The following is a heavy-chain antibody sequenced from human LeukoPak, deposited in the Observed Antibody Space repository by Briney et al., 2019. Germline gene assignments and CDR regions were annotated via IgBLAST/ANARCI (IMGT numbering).Heavy chain of an antibody. J-gene: IGHJ5*02. V-gene: IGHV1-69*06. CDR1: GGTFSSYA. Sequence: SVKVSCTASGGTFSSYAISWVRQAPGQGLEWMGRIIPIFGTANYAQKFQGRATITADKSTSTAYMELSSLRSEDTAVYYCARVVYCSSTSCYNWFDPWGQGTLVTVSS. D-gene: IGHD2-2*01. CDR3: ARVVYCSSTSCYNWFDP. CDR2: IIPIFGTA.